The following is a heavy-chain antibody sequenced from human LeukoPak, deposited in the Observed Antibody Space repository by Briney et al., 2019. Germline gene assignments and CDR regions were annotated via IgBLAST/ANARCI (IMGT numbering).Heavy chain of an antibody. CDR2: IYPGDSDT. CDR3: ARGRGKIPLPEFDD. Sequence: LGESLKIFCKGSGYSLIDYWIGWVRQLPGKGLECMGIIYPGDSDTRYSPSFQGQVTISADKSISTAYLQWSSLKASDTAMYYCARGRGKIPLPEFDDSGQGTLVTVSS. V-gene: IGHV5-51*01. CDR1: GYSLIDYW. D-gene: IGHD3-10*01. J-gene: IGHJ4*02.